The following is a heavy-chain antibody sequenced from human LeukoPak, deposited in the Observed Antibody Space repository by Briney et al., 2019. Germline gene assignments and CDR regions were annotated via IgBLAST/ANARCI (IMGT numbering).Heavy chain of an antibody. CDR2: IYPGDSDT. D-gene: IGHD3-22*01. J-gene: IGHJ4*02. CDR3: ATRYNYYDSSGYYYFDY. V-gene: IGHV5-51*01. CDR1: GYSFTSYW. Sequence: GESLKISCKGSGYSFTSYWIGWVRQMPGKGLEWMGIIYPGDSDTRYSPSFQRQVTISADKSISTAYLQWSSLKASDTAMYYCATRYNYYDSSGYYYFDYWGQGTLVTASS.